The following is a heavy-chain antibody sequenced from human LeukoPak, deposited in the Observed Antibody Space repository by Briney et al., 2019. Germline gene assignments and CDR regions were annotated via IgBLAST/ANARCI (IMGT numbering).Heavy chain of an antibody. Sequence: SETLSLTCTVSGGSMSSYYWSWIRQPPGKGLEWIGYIYYSGSTNYNPSLKSRVTISVDTSKNQFSLKLSSVTAADTAVYYCARAVVGYRPYYYYYMDVWGKGTTVTVSS. CDR2: IYYSGST. CDR1: GGSMSSYY. J-gene: IGHJ6*03. V-gene: IGHV4-59*01. D-gene: IGHD5-12*01. CDR3: ARAVVGYRPYYYYYMDV.